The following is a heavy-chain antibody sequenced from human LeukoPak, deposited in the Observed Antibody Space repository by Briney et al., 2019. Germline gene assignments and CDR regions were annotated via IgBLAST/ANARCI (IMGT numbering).Heavy chain of an antibody. V-gene: IGHV3-30*18. CDR3: AKDRGREKQQYYFDY. J-gene: IGHJ4*02. CDR2: ISYDGSNK. Sequence: PGGSLRLSCAASGFTFSSYGMHWVRQAPGKGLEWVAVISYDGSNKYYADSVKGRFTISRDNSKNTLYLQMNSLRAEDTAVYYCAKDRGREKQQYYFDYWGQGTLVTVSS. D-gene: IGHD6-13*01. CDR1: GFTFSSYG.